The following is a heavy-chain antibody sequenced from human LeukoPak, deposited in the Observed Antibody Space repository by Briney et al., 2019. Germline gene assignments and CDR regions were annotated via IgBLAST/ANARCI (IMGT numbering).Heavy chain of an antibody. CDR3: ARDPKPSPGYNYYYMDV. CDR2: ISSSSSYI. J-gene: IGHJ6*03. Sequence: PGGSLRLSCAASGFTFSSYSMNWVRQTPGKGLEWVSSISSSSSYIYYADSVKGRFTISRDNAKNSLYLQMNSLRAEDTAVYYCARDPKPSPGYNYYYMDVWGKGTTVTVSS. CDR1: GFTFSSYS. D-gene: IGHD6-13*01. V-gene: IGHV3-21*01.